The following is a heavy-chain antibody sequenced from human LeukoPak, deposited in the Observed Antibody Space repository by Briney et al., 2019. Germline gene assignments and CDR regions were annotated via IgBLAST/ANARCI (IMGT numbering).Heavy chain of an antibody. CDR3: ARVHLVPAADDAFDI. CDR2: ISRRSSNI. CDR1: GFTSSSYS. J-gene: IGHJ3*02. Sequence: GGSLSLSCAASGFTSSSYSMNWVRKATGTGLEWVSSISRRSSNIYYAASVKCPITISRDKTKNSLYLQMNSLRAEDTAVYYCARVHLVPAADDAFDIWGQGTMVTVSS. V-gene: IGHV3-21*01. D-gene: IGHD2-2*01.